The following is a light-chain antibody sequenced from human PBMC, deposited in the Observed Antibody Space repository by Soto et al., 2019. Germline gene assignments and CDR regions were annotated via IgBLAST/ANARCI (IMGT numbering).Light chain of an antibody. J-gene: IGLJ1*01. CDR1: SSDVGGYNY. Sequence: QSALTQPASVSGPPGQSITISCTGTSSDVGGYNYVSWYQQHPGKAPKLMIYEVSNRPSGVSNRFSGSKSGNTASLTISGLRAEDEADYYCSSYTSSSPYVFGTGTKVTVL. V-gene: IGLV2-14*01. CDR3: SSYTSSSPYV. CDR2: EVS.